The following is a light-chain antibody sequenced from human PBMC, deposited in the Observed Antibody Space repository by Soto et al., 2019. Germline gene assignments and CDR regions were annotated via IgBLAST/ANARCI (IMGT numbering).Light chain of an antibody. V-gene: IGKV1-39*01. CDR3: QQSYDTPTWT. CDR1: QNINNY. J-gene: IGKJ1*01. CDR2: AAS. Sequence: DIPMTQSPSSLSASVGDRVTITCRASQNINNYLNWYQQKPGKAPKLLIYAASGLQSGVPSRFSGSGSGADFTLTISSLQPEDFATYYCQQSYDTPTWTFGQGTKVEIK.